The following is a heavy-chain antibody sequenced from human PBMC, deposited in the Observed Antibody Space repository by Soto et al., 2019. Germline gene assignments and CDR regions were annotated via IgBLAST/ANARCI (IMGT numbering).Heavy chain of an antibody. V-gene: IGHV4-30-2*01. Sequence: PSETLSLTCAVSGGSISSGGYSWRWIRQPPGKGLEWIGYIYHSGSTYYNPSLKSRVTISVDRSKNQFSLKLSSVTAADTAVYYCARAADYYDSSGYYYAFDIWGQGTMVTVSS. J-gene: IGHJ3*02. D-gene: IGHD3-22*01. CDR1: GGSISSGGYS. CDR2: IYHSGST. CDR3: ARAADYYDSSGYYYAFDI.